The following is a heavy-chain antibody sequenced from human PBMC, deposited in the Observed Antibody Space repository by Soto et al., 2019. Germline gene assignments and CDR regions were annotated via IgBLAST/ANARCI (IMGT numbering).Heavy chain of an antibody. CDR2: ISAYNGNT. CDR1: GYTFTSYG. CDR3: ARDSATMVRGVSPFYGMDV. Sequence: ASVKVSCKXSGYTFTSYGISWVRQAPGQGLEWMGWISAYNGNTNYAQKLQGRVTMTTDTSTSTAYMELRSLRSDDTAVYYCARDSATMVRGVSPFYGMDVWGQGTTVTVSS. V-gene: IGHV1-18*01. J-gene: IGHJ6*02. D-gene: IGHD3-10*01.